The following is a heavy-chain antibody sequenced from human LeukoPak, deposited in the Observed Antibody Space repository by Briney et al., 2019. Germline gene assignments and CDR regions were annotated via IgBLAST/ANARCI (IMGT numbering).Heavy chain of an antibody. D-gene: IGHD1-26*01. CDR3: ARPSYSGSYYVGY. V-gene: IGHV3-21*01. CDR2: ISSSSSYI. Sequence: PGGPLRLSCAASGFTFSSYSMNWLREAPGKGVEWVSSISSSSSYIYYADSVKGRFTISRDNAKNSVYLQMNSLRAEDTAVYYCARPSYSGSYYVGYWGQGTLVTVSS. J-gene: IGHJ4*02. CDR1: GFTFSSYS.